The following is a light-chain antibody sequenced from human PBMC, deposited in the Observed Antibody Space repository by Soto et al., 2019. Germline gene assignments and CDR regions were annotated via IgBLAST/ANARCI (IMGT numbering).Light chain of an antibody. CDR3: SSYTSSSLYV. CDR1: SSDVGGYNY. V-gene: IGLV2-14*01. Sequence: QSVLTQPASVSGSPGQSITISCTGTSSDVGGYNYVSWYQQRPGKAPKLMIYDVSNRPSGVSNRFSGSKSGNTASLTISGLQAEDEADYYCSSYTSSSLYVFGTGTKLTVL. CDR2: DVS. J-gene: IGLJ1*01.